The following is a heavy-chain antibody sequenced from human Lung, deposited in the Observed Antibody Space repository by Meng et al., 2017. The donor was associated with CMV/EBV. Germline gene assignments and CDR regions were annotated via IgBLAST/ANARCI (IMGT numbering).Heavy chain of an antibody. D-gene: IGHD2-2*01. CDR1: GYTFTTYD. V-gene: IGHV1-8*01. J-gene: IGHJ6*02. Sequence: ASVKVSXKASGYTFTTYDINWVRQATGQGLEWMGWMNPNSGNTGYAQKFQGRVTLTRVTSISTAYMELSSLTSDDTAVNYCARTRIEVEPDGRKIKYYNYGMDVWGQGTTVXVSS. CDR2: MNPNSGNT. CDR3: ARTRIEVEPDGRKIKYYNYGMDV.